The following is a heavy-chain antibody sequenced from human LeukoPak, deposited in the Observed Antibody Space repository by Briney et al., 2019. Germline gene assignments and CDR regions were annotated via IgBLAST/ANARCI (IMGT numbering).Heavy chain of an antibody. CDR2: IYSSGTT. Sequence: SETLSLTCTVSGGSISSSYWIWIRQPPGKGLEWVGYIYSSGTTKYNPSLKSRATISLDTSKSQLSLSLTSVTAADTAVYYCARRVPGPQLGDYVTYYFDHWGQGTLVTVSS. CDR1: GGSISSSY. CDR3: ARRVPGPQLGDYVTYYFDH. J-gene: IGHJ4*02. D-gene: IGHD3-10*02. V-gene: IGHV4-4*08.